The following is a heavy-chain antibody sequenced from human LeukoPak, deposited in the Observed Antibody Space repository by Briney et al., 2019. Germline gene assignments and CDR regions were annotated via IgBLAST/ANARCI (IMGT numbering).Heavy chain of an antibody. CDR2: IYYSGST. CDR1: GGSISSGGYY. CDR3: AREGRGWNNWFDP. Sequence: SETLSLTCTVSGGSISSGGYYWSWIRQHPGKGLEWIGYIYYSGSTYYNPSLKSRVTISVDTSKNQFSLKLSSVTAADTAVYYCAREGRGWNNWFDPWGQGTLVIVSS. V-gene: IGHV4-31*03. D-gene: IGHD2-15*01. J-gene: IGHJ5*02.